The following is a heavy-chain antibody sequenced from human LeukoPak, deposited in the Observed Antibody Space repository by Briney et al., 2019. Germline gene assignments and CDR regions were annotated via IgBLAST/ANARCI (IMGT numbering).Heavy chain of an antibody. V-gene: IGHV4-59*08. Sequence: PSETLSLTCTVSGGSISGYYWSWIRQPPGKGLEWIAYIYSSGSTNYNPSLKSRVTMSLDSSKNQFSLELSSVTAADTAVYYCARHRGGRFSESYCDYWGQGTLVTVSS. D-gene: IGHD1-26*01. CDR1: GGSISGYY. CDR3: ARHRGGRFSESYCDY. CDR2: IYSSGST. J-gene: IGHJ4*02.